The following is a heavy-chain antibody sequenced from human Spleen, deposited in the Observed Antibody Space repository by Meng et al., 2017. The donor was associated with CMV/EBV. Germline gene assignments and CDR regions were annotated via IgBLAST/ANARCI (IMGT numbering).Heavy chain of an antibody. J-gene: IGHJ4*02. V-gene: IGHV3-74*03. CDR2: IDIDGRDI. D-gene: IGHD3-10*01. CDR1: GFTLRSYW. Sequence: VQVVESGGGLFQPGGALRISCAVSGFTLRSYWMHWVRQAPGKGLEWISRIDIDGRDITYADSVKGRFTISRDTAKNTLYLEMNSLRVEDTAVYYCARGYEVRGVFGYWGQGTLVTVSS. CDR3: ARGYEVRGVFGY.